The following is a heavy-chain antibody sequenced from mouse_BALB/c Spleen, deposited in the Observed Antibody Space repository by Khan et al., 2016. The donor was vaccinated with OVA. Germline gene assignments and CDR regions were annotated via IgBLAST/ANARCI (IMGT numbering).Heavy chain of an antibody. D-gene: IGHD1-2*01. CDR2: IYPNDGGS. J-gene: IGHJ3*01. V-gene: IGHV1S29*02. Sequence: IQLVQSGPELVKPGASVKISCKTSGYTFSDYNMDWVKQSHGKRLEWLGYIYPNDGGSGYNQKFKTKATLTVDMSSSTAYMELRSLTSEDSAVYCCVRSGYGSFAFWGQGTLVTVS. CDR3: VRSGYGSFAF. CDR1: GYTFSDYN.